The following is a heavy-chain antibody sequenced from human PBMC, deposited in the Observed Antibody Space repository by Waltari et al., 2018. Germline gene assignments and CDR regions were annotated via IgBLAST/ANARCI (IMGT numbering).Heavy chain of an antibody. V-gene: IGHV4-61*09. J-gene: IGHJ6*02. CDR1: GGSISSGSYY. Sequence: QVQLQESGPGLVKPSQTLSLTCTVSGGSISSGSYYWSWIRQPAGKGLEWIGYIYTSGSTNYNPSLKSRVTISVDTSKNQFSLKLSSVTAADTAVYYCARDRSYGMAVWGQGTTVTVSS. CDR2: IYTSGST. CDR3: ARDRSYGMAV.